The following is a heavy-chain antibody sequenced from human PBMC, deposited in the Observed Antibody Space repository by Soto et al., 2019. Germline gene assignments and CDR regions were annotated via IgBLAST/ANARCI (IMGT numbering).Heavy chain of an antibody. CDR1: GFTFNLYT. D-gene: IGHD3-22*01. CDR2: ISSTSRYI. CDR3: ATEGRSGYRTFDF. V-gene: IGHV3-21*01. J-gene: IGHJ4*02. Sequence: DVQLVESGGGLVKPGGSLRLSCTASGFTFNLYTLNWVRQAPGKGLEWVSSISSTSRYIYYADSVKGRFAISRDNAEKSLFLQTSDLRAEDTALYYCATEGRSGYRTFDFWGQGTLVTVAS.